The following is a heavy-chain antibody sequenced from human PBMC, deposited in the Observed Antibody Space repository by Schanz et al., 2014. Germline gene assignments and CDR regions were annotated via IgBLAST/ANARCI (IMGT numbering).Heavy chain of an antibody. CDR3: ARGRTFDY. J-gene: IGHJ4*02. CDR2: MNPNSGNP. Sequence: QVQLVQSGAEVKKPGSSVKVSCKASGGTFSSYTISWVRQAPGQGLEWLGWMNPNSGNPGFAQKFRGRVTMNRNTSMSTAYIELHILTSEDTAVYYCARGRTFDYWGQGTLVTVSS. V-gene: IGHV1-8*02. CDR1: GGTFSSYT.